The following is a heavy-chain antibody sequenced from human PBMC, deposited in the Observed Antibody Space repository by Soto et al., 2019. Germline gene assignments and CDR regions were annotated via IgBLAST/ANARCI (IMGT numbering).Heavy chain of an antibody. CDR1: GGTFSSYS. CDR3: ARDPANLYYYYYMDV. V-gene: IGHV3-21*01. D-gene: IGHD2-2*01. J-gene: IGHJ6*03. CDR2: ISSSSSYI. Sequence: GGSLRLSSAASGGTFSSYSMNWVRQAPGKGLEWVSSISSSSSYIYYADSVKGRFTISRDNAKNSLYLQMNSLRAEDTAVYYCARDPANLYYYYYMDVWGKGTTVTVSS.